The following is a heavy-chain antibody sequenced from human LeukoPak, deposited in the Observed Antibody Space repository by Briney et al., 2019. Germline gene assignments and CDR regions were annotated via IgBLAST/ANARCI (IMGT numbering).Heavy chain of an antibody. Sequence: GASVKVSCKASGYTFTSYYMHWVRQAPGQGLEWMGIINPSGGSTSYAQKFQGRVTMTRNTSISTAYMELSSLRSEDTAVYYCASGCSSTGCSPWGGYWGQGTLVTVSS. CDR1: GYTFTSYY. J-gene: IGHJ4*02. D-gene: IGHD2-2*01. CDR2: INPSGGST. V-gene: IGHV1-46*01. CDR3: ASGCSSTGCSPWGGY.